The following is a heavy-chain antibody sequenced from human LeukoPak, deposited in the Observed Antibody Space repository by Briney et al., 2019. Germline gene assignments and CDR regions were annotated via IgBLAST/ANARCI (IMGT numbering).Heavy chain of an antibody. D-gene: IGHD3-16*01. J-gene: IGHJ4*02. CDR3: ARGEGVVNFDY. Sequence: PSQTLSLTRTVSGASISSGSYYWSWILHPAWKGLEGIGRIYISGTTNYNPSLKSRVTISVDTSKNQFSLKLTSVTAADTAVYYCARGEGVVNFDYWGQGTLVTVSS. CDR2: IYISGTT. CDR1: GASISSGSYY. V-gene: IGHV4-61*02.